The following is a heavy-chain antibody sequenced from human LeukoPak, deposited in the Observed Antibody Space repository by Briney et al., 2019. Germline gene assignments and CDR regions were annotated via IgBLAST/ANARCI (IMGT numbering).Heavy chain of an antibody. CDR1: GFTFSSHW. V-gene: IGHV3-74*01. Sequence: GGSLRLSCAVSGFTFSSHWMHWVRQAPGKGLVWVSRINSYGSSTTYADSVKGRLTISRDNAKNTLYLQMNSLRAEDTAVYYCVRGRAEYSNGHNWFDPWGQGTLITVSS. D-gene: IGHD2/OR15-2a*01. J-gene: IGHJ5*02. CDR2: INSYGSST. CDR3: VRGRAEYSNGHNWFDP.